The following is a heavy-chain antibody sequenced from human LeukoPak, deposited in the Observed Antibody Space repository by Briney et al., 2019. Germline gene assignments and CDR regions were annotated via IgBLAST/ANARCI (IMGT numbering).Heavy chain of an antibody. J-gene: IGHJ4*02. Sequence: GGSLRLSCAASVITFSEDSMNWVRQAPGSGLEWVAYISPASKTIKYADSVKGRFTISRDNAKKSLYLQMKSLRAEDTAVYYCARDPYYSNHLDFLGQGTLVTVSS. CDR1: VITFSEDS. V-gene: IGHV3-48*04. CDR3: ARDPYYSNHLDF. D-gene: IGHD4-11*01. CDR2: ISPASKTI.